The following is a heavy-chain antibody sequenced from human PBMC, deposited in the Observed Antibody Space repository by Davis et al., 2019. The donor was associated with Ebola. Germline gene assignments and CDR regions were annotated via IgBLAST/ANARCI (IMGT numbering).Heavy chain of an antibody. Sequence: GGSLRLSCAASGFTFSTYRMHWVRQNPGTGLEWVSTHGTSGDTYYADSVKGRFTISRDNSKNTLHLQMNSLRVEDTAIYYCAKDTPNIWFDVWGQGTMVAVSS. CDR3: AKDTPNIWFDV. V-gene: IGHV3-23*01. J-gene: IGHJ3*01. CDR1: GFTFSTYR. D-gene: IGHD2-15*01. CDR2: HGTSGDT.